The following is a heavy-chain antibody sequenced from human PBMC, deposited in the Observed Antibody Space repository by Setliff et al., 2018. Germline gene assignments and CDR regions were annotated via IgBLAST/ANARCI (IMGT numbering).Heavy chain of an antibody. D-gene: IGHD3-3*01. V-gene: IGHV1-18*04. CDR2: ISPYSGES. J-gene: IGHJ4*02. CDR3: ARSSAPSVVLAADFDF. CDR1: GYSFTKYF. Sequence: ASVKVSCKTSGYSFTKYFLHWVRQAPGQGLEWMGWISPYSGESNYAQKFQDRLTVTADTSTKTTYMELRSLTSDDTAVYYCARSSAPSVVLAADFDFWGLGTPVTVSS.